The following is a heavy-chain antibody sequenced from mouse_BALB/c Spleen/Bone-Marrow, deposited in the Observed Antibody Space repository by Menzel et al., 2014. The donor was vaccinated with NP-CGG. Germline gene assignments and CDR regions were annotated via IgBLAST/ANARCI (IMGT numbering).Heavy chain of an antibody. CDR2: ISSGSSTI. V-gene: IGHV5-17*02. CDR1: GFTFSSFG. D-gene: IGHD2-1*01. J-gene: IGHJ4*01. CDR3: ARSDGNYDYAMDY. Sequence: EVQLQESGGGLVQPGGSRKLSCAASGFTFSSFGMHWVRQAPGKGLEWVAYISSGSSTIYYADTVKGRFTISRDNPKNTLFLLMTSLRSEDTAMYYCARSDGNYDYAMDYWGQGTSVTVSS.